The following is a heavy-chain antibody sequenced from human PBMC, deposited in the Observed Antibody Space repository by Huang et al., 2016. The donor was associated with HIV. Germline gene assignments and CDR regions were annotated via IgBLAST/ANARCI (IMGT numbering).Heavy chain of an antibody. J-gene: IGHJ5*02. V-gene: IGHV4-30-4*08. CDR2: MYDTGTT. D-gene: IGHD2-15*01. Sequence: QVQLQESGPGPVKPSQTLSLTCTVSGDSISRGGYLWSWIRQSPGKGLEWIGSMYDTGTTSDNPSLRSRVTMSVDTSKNQFSLRLTSVTAEDTAVYYCARDRITQCNGGRCYSDWSDPWGQGTLVIVSS. CDR3: ARDRITQCNGGRCYSDWSDP. CDR1: GDSISRGGYL.